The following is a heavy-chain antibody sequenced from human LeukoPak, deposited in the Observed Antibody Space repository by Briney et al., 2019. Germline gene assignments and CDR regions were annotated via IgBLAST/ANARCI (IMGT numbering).Heavy chain of an antibody. Sequence: ASVKVSCKASGYTFTGCYMHWVRQAPGQGLEWMGWINPNSGGTNYAQKFQGRVTMTRDTSISTAYMELSRLRSDDTAVYYCARVVRGYYDYVWGSYRYTGFDYWGQGTLVTVSS. CDR2: INPNSGGT. CDR1: GYTFTGCY. J-gene: IGHJ4*02. D-gene: IGHD3-16*02. V-gene: IGHV1-2*02. CDR3: ARVVRGYYDYVWGSYRYTGFDY.